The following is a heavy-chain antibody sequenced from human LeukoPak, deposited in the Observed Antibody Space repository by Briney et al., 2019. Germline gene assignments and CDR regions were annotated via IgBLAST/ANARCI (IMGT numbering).Heavy chain of an antibody. CDR3: ARGVHPTVTTPSRRMDV. CDR1: GYTFTSYD. V-gene: IGHV1-8*01. Sequence: ASVKVSCKASGYTFTSYDINWVRQATGQGLEWMGWMNPNSGNTGYAQKFQGRVTMTRNTSISTAYMGLSSLRSEDTAVYYCARGVHPTVTTPSRRMDVWGQGTTVTVSS. D-gene: IGHD4-17*01. J-gene: IGHJ6*02. CDR2: MNPNSGNT.